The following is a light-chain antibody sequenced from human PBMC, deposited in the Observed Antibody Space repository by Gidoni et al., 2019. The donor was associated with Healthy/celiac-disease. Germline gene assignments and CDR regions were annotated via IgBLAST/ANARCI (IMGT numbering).Light chain of an antibody. J-gene: IGKJ1*01. CDR1: QSVLYSSNNKNY. CDR3: QQYYSTLKWT. CDR2: WAS. Sequence: DIVMTQSPDSLAVSLGERATINCKSSQSVLYSSNNKNYLAWYQQKPGQPPKLLIYWASTRESGVPDRFSGSGSGKDFTLTISSLQDEDVAVYYCQQYYSTLKWTFGQGTKVEIK. V-gene: IGKV4-1*01.